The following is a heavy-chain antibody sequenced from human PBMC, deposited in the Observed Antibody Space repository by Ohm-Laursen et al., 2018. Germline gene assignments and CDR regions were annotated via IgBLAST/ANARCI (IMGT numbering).Heavy chain of an antibody. V-gene: IGHV3-7*03. J-gene: IGHJ4*02. Sequence: GSLRLSCSASGFTFSNYWMSWVRQTPGKGLEWVANIKQDGGEKNFADSVKGRFTISRDNAKNSLYLQMNSLRAEDTAVYYCARGSYCGGDRYWVFDYWGQGTLVTVSS. CDR2: IKQDGGEK. CDR1: GFTFSNYW. D-gene: IGHD2-21*02. CDR3: ARGSYCGGDRYWVFDY.